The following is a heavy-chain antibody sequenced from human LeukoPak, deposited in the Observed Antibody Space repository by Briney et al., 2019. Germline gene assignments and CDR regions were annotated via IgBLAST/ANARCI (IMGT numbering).Heavy chain of an antibody. J-gene: IGHJ4*02. CDR3: ARSSYYYDSSGYHYSAHYFDY. CDR2: IYYSGST. Sequence: PSETLSLTCAVSGGSISSGGYSWSWIRQPPGKGLEWIGYIYYSGSTYYNPSLKSRVTISVDTSKNQFSLKLSSVTAADTAVYYCARSSYYYDSSGYHYSAHYFDYWGQGTLVTVSS. CDR1: GGSISSGGYS. V-gene: IGHV4-30-4*07. D-gene: IGHD3-22*01.